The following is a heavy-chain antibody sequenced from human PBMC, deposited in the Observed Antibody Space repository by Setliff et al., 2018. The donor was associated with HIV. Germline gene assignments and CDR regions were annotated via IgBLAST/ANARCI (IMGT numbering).Heavy chain of an antibody. V-gene: IGHV4-34*01. Sequence: PSETLSLTCAVYGGSFSGYYWTWIRQAPGKGLEWIGEVNHSGKTNCNPSLKSRLTISVDTSKNQFSLRLTSLTAADTAMYYCAREGLWFGELSGAHDFWGQGALVTVSS. D-gene: IGHD3-10*01. CDR1: GGSFSGYY. CDR2: VNHSGKT. CDR3: AREGLWFGELSGAHDF. J-gene: IGHJ4*02.